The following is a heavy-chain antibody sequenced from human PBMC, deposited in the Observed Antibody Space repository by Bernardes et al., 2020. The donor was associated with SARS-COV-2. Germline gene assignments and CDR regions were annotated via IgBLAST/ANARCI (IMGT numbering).Heavy chain of an antibody. D-gene: IGHD5-18*01. J-gene: IGHJ4*02. CDR1: GFTFDDYA. CDR3: AKDMGYSYGFNFDY. CDR2: ISGDGGST. V-gene: IGHV3-43*02. Sequence: GGSLRLSCAASGFTFDDYAMHWVRQAPGKGLEWVSLISGDGGSTYYADSVKGRFTISRDNIKNSLYLQMNSLRTEDTALYYCAKDMGYSYGFNFDYWGQGTLVTVSS.